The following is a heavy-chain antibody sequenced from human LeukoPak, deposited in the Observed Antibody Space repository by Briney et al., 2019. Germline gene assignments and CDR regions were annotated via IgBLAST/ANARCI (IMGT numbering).Heavy chain of an antibody. CDR1: GGSISSSSYY. Sequence: SETLSLTCTVSGGSISSSSYYWGWIRQPPGQGLEWIGSIYYSGSTYYNPSHKSRVTISVDTSKNQFSLKLSSVTAADTAVYYCARRGGSGSYYIDYWGQGTLVTVSS. J-gene: IGHJ4*02. V-gene: IGHV4-39*01. D-gene: IGHD3-10*01. CDR2: IYYSGST. CDR3: ARRGGSGSYYIDY.